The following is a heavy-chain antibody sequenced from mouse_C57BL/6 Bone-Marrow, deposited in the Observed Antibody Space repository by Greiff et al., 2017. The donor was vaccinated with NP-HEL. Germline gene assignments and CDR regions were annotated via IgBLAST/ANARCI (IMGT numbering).Heavy chain of an antibody. CDR2: IDPSDSYT. Sequence: QVHVKQSGAELVKPGASVKLSCKASGYTFTSYWMQWVKQRPGQGLEWIGEIDPSDSYTNYNQKFKGKATLTVDTSSSTAYMQLSSLTSEDSAVYYCARGNLYYFDYWGQGTTLTVSS. CDR1: GYTFTSYW. CDR3: ARGNLYYFDY. V-gene: IGHV1-50*01. J-gene: IGHJ2*01.